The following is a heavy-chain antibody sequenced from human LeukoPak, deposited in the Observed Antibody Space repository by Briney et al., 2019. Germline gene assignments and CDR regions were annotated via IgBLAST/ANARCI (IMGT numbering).Heavy chain of an antibody. V-gene: IGHV4-39*07. CDR2: IYYSGST. CDR1: GGSISSSSYY. Sequence: PSETLSLTCTVSGGSISSSSYYWGWIRQPPGKGLEWIGSIYYSGSTYYNPSLKSRVTISVDTSKNQFSLKLTSVTAADAAVYYCARGLCSGGSCYSPDWFDPWGQGTLVTVSS. J-gene: IGHJ5*02. D-gene: IGHD2-15*01. CDR3: ARGLCSGGSCYSPDWFDP.